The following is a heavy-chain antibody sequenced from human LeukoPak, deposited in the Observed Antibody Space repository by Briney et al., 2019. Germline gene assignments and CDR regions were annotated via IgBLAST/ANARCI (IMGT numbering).Heavy chain of an antibody. CDR3: RTDRYGDYGDYIDY. D-gene: IGHD4-17*01. CDR2: INPNSGGT. Sequence: GASVKVSCKASGYTFTGYYMHWVRQAPGQGLEWMGWINPNSGGTNYEQKFQGRVTMTRDTSISTAYMELSRLRSDDTAVYYCRTDRYGDYGDYIDYWGQGTLVTVSS. V-gene: IGHV1-2*02. CDR1: GYTFTGYY. J-gene: IGHJ4*02.